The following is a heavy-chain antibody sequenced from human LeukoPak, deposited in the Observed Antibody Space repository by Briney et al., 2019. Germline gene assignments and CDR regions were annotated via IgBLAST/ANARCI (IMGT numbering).Heavy chain of an antibody. J-gene: IGHJ4*02. CDR2: ISYSGSYT. Sequence: GGSLRLSCVASGFTLSSHAVTWVRQAPGKGLEWVSGISYSGSYTYYADSVKGRFTTSRDTSKNTVYLQMSSLRDEDTAVYYCARGNFLRHFDSSPPFWGQGTLVTVSS. CDR3: ARGNFLRHFDSSPPF. V-gene: IGHV3-23*01. CDR1: GFTLSSHA. D-gene: IGHD3-9*01.